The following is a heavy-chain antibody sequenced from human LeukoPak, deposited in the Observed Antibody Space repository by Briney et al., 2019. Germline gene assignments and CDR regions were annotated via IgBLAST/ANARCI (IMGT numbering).Heavy chain of an antibody. CDR3: TTVRLVYYYYGMDV. CDR1: GFTFSNAW. J-gene: IGHJ6*02. CDR2: TKSKTDGGTT. Sequence: GGSLRLSCAASGFTFSNAWMSWVRQAPGKGLEWVGRTKSKTDGGTTDYAAPVKGRFTISRDDSKNTLYLQMNSLKTEDTAVYYCTTVRLVYYYYGMDVWGQGTTVTVSS. V-gene: IGHV3-15*01. D-gene: IGHD2-8*02.